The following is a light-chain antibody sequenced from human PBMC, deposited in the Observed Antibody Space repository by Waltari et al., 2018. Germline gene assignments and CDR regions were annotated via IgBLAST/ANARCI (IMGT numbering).Light chain of an antibody. CDR3: SSYTSSSVV. V-gene: IGLV2-14*01. Sequence: QSALTQPASVSGSPGQSITISCPGTSSDVGGYKYVSWYHQHPGKAPKLMIYDVSNRPSGVSNRFSGSKSGNTASLTISGLQAEDEADYYCSSYTSSSVVFGGGTKLTVL. CDR1: SSDVGGYKY. CDR2: DVS. J-gene: IGLJ2*01.